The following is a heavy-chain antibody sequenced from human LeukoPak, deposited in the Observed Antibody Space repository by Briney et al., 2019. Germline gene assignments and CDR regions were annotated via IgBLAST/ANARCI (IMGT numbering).Heavy chain of an antibody. CDR3: AKDPTDFDSSGQTYFDY. J-gene: IGHJ4*02. Sequence: GGSLRLSCAASGFTFSSYWMSWVRQAPGKGLEWVANIKQDGSEKYYVDSVKGQFTISRDNSKNTLVLQLNSLRAEDTAVYYCAKDPTDFDSSGQTYFDYWGQGTLVTVSS. V-gene: IGHV3-7*03. CDR2: IKQDGSEK. D-gene: IGHD3-22*01. CDR1: GFTFSSYW.